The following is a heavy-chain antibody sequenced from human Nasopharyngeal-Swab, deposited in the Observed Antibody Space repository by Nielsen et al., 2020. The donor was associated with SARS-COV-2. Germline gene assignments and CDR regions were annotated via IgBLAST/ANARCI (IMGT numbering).Heavy chain of an antibody. Sequence: WIRQPPGKGLEWIGEINHSGSTNYNPSLKSRVTISVDTSKNQFSLKLSSVTAADTAVYYCARGRTYYDFWSGYSSRGAFDYWGQETLVTVSS. CDR2: INHSGST. V-gene: IGHV4-34*01. J-gene: IGHJ4*02. CDR3: ARGRTYYDFWSGYSSRGAFDY. D-gene: IGHD3-3*01.